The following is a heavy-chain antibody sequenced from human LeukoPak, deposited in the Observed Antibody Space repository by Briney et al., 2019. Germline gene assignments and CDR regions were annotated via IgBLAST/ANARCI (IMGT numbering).Heavy chain of an antibody. Sequence: QPGGSLRLSCAASGFTFSSYGMHWVRQAPGKGPEGVAFLRYDGSNKYYADSVKGRFTISRDNSKNTLYLQMNSLRAEDTAVYYCAKDEGAGGYDYFDYWGQGTLVTVSS. V-gene: IGHV3-30*02. J-gene: IGHJ4*02. D-gene: IGHD5-12*01. CDR1: GFTFSSYG. CDR3: AKDEGAGGYDYFDY. CDR2: LRYDGSNK.